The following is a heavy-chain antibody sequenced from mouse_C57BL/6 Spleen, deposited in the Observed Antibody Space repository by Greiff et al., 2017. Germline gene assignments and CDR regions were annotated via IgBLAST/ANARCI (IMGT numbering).Heavy chain of an antibody. D-gene: IGHD4-1*01. J-gene: IGHJ1*03. Sequence: EVKVEESGGGLVQPGGSMKLSCVASGFTFSNYWMNWVRQSPEKGLEWVAQIRLKSDNYATHYAESVKGRFTISRDESKSSVYLQMNNLRAEDTGIYYCTVLGRYFDVWGTGTTVTVSS. CDR2: IRLKSDNYAT. V-gene: IGHV6-3*01. CDR1: GFTFSNYW. CDR3: TVLGRYFDV.